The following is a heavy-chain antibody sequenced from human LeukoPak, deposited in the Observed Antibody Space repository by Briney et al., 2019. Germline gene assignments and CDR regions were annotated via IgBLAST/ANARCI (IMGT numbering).Heavy chain of an antibody. V-gene: IGHV1-18*01. D-gene: IGHD4/OR15-4a*01. CDR2: ISGYNGDT. CDR1: GYTLTSYG. Sequence: GASVKVSCKASGYTLTSYGISWVRQAPGQGLEWMGWISGYNGDTDYAQKLQGRVTMTTDTSTSTVYMELRSLRSDDTAVYYCAREAFTTRCYDSWGQGTLVTVSS. CDR3: AREAFTTRCYDS. J-gene: IGHJ4*02.